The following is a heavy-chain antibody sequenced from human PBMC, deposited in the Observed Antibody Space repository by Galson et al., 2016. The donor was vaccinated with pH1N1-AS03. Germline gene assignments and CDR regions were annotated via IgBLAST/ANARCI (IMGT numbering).Heavy chain of an antibody. CDR1: GYTFTGFS. V-gene: IGHV1-2*04. J-gene: IGHJ6*02. CDR2: INPKSGVT. Sequence: SVKVSCKASGYTFTGFSINWVRQAPGQGLELMGWINPKSGVTNYAQKFQAWVTMTRDTSSSTAYMELSGLKSDDTAVYYYARDPRGPCTSSTCPTAYYFGMDVWGQGTTVIVSS. CDR3: ARDPRGPCTSSTCPTAYYFGMDV. D-gene: IGHD2-2*01.